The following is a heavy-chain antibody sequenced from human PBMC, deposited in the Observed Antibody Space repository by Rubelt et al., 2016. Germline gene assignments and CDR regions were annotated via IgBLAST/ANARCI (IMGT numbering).Heavy chain of an antibody. J-gene: IGHJ6*02. Sequence: SCVASGFTFSNYGMNWVRQAPGKGLEWVANIKQDGSEKYYVDSVKGRFTISRDNAKNPLYLQMTSLRPEDTAVYYCARVGSIYSGAVTKYGMDVWGQGTTVTVS. CDR3: ARVGSIYSGAVTKYGMDV. D-gene: IGHD6-19*01. V-gene: IGHV3-7*01. CDR2: IKQDGSEK. CDR1: GFTFSNYG.